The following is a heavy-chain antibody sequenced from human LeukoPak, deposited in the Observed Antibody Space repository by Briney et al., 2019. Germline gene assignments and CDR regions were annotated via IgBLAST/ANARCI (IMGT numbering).Heavy chain of an antibody. V-gene: IGHV1-69*05. J-gene: IGHJ4*02. CDR3: ARVGGIVGATPYFDY. CDR2: IIPIFGTA. Sequence: ASVKVSCKASGGTFSSYAISWVRQAPGQGLEWMGGIIPIFGTANYAQKFQGRVTITTDESTSTDYMELSSLRSEDTAVYYCARVGGIVGATPYFDYWGQGTLVTVSS. CDR1: GGTFSSYA. D-gene: IGHD1-26*01.